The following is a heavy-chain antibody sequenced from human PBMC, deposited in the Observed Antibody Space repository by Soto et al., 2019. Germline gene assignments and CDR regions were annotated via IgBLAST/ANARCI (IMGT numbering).Heavy chain of an antibody. J-gene: IGHJ6*02. CDR2: IYYSGST. D-gene: IGHD1-20*01. Sequence: QVQLQESGPGLVKPSQTLSLTCTVSRGSISSGDDFWTWIRQPPGKGLEWIGYIYYSGSTYYNPSLKSRHTMSVVTSKNQFSLKLSSVTAADTAVYYCARDRAKWKDYYYYGMDVWGQGTTVTVSS. CDR1: RGSISSGDDF. V-gene: IGHV4-30-4*01. CDR3: ARDRAKWKDYYYYGMDV.